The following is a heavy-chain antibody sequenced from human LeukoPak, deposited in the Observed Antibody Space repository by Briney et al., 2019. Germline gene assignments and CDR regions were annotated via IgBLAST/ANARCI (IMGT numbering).Heavy chain of an antibody. CDR1: AFTLSGDY. D-gene: IGHD2-15*01. CDR2: IFGAATT. Sequence: GGSLRLSCAASAFTLSGDYMSWVRQAPGKGLEWVSVIFGAATTYYADSVKGRFTVSRDNSKNTLYLQMNSLRAEDTAVYYCAKGYCSGGSCYALFDYWGQRTLVTVSS. CDR3: AKGYCSGGSCYALFDY. J-gene: IGHJ4*02. V-gene: IGHV3-53*01.